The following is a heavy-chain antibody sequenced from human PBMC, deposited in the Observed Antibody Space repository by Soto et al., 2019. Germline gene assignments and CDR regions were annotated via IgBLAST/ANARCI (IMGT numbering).Heavy chain of an antibody. Sequence: GGSLRRSCAASGFTVKNYQMNWVRQAPGKGLEWVSVIYSGGVTYYPDSVKGRFTIIRDTSRNSVYLQMNSLRADDTAIYYCARDSSTTGYYGLDVWGQGSTGTVSS. J-gene: IGHJ6*02. CDR2: IYSGGVT. V-gene: IGHV3-53*01. CDR3: ARDSSTTGYYGLDV. CDR1: GFTVKNYQ.